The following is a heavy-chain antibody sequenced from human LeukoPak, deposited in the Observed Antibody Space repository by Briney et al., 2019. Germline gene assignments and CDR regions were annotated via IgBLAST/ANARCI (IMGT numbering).Heavy chain of an antibody. Sequence: GGSLRLSCAASGFRFSTYSMNWARQAPGEGLEWISYISHSGGAEHYTDSVKGRFTISRDNAENALYLQMNSLRAEDTAVYFCARDYVFAFDYWSQGTLVTVSS. CDR1: GFRFSTYS. CDR3: ARDYVFAFDY. D-gene: IGHD3-10*02. J-gene: IGHJ4*02. CDR2: ISHSGGAE. V-gene: IGHV3-48*01.